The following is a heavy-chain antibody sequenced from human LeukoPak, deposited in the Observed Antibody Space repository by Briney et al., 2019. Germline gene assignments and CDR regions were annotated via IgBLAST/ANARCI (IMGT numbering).Heavy chain of an antibody. CDR1: GGSISSYY. CDR3: ARDNDFGDAFDF. V-gene: IGHV4-59*01. D-gene: IGHD4-17*01. J-gene: IGHJ3*01. CDR2: VYYSGST. Sequence: SETLSLTCTVSGGSISSYYWSWIRQPPGKGLEWIGYVYYSGSTNYNPSLKSRVTISLDTSKYQFSLQLNSVTAADSAVYYCARDNDFGDAFDFWGQGTMVSVSS.